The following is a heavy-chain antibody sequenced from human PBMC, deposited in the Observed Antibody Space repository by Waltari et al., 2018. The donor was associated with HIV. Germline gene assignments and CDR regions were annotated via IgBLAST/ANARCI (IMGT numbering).Heavy chain of an antibody. Sequence: QVQLQESGPGLVKSSETLSLTCAVSGYSLSSGYYWGWIRQPPGEGLEWIGLIHHHGSTYYNPSLKRRVTISADPSNNQFSLKVSAVTAADTAVYYCARGQGLGTFDCWGQGTLVTVSS. CDR2: IHHHGST. CDR1: GYSLSSGYY. D-gene: IGHD6-19*01. V-gene: IGHV4-38-2*01. J-gene: IGHJ4*02. CDR3: ARGQGLGTFDC.